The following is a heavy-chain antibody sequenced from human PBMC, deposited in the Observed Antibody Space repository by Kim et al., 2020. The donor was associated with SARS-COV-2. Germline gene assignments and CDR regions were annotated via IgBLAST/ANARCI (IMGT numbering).Heavy chain of an antibody. D-gene: IGHD6-19*01. V-gene: IGHV3-33*01. Sequence: GGSLRLSCAASGFTFSSYGMHWVRQAPGKGLEGVAVIWYDGSNKYYADSVKGRFTISRDNSKNTLYLQMNSLRAEDTAVYYCAREGAYSSGPSGFDYWGQGPLVTVSS. CDR1: GFTFSSYG. J-gene: IGHJ4*02. CDR3: AREGAYSSGPSGFDY. CDR2: IWYDGSNK.